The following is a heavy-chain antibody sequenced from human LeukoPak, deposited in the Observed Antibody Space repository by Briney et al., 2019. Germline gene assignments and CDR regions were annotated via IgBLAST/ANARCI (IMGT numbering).Heavy chain of an antibody. CDR1: GGPRLTTHR. J-gene: IGHJ4*02. Sequence: SETLASSSADSGGPRLTTHRWSWVRQPPGKGLEWIGEVHLSGASNYNPSLKSRVNMSIDKSKNQLSLELTSVTAADTAVYYCPRGAGNELDHWGQGTLVSVSS. CDR3: PRGAGNELDH. V-gene: IGHV4-4*02. D-gene: IGHD6-19*01. CDR2: VHLSGAS.